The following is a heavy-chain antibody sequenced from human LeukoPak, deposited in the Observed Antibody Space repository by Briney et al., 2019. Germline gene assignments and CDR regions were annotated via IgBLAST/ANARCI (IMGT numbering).Heavy chain of an antibody. V-gene: IGHV1-2*02. J-gene: IGHJ6*02. CDR1: GYTFTGYY. CDR2: INPNSGGT. D-gene: IGHD3-10*01. CDR3: ARTYYYGSGSYYNREYYYYGMDV. Sequence: ASVKVSCKASGYTFTGYYMHWVRQAPGQGLEWMGWINPNSGGTNYAQKFQGRVTMTRDTSISTAYMEPSRLRSDDTAVYYCARTYYYGSGSYYNREYYYYGMDVWGQGTTVTVSS.